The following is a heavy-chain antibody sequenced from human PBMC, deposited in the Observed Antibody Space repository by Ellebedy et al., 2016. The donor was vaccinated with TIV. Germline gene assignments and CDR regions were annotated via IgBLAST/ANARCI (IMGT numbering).Heavy chain of an antibody. D-gene: IGHD3-22*01. Sequence: MPSETLSLTCTVSGASVSSANWWNWIRQSPGTGLEWIGEMYHFGTTNYNPSLRGRVTISVDKSNNQFSLKLSSVTAADTAVYYCARVNYYDSSGYYYFSSWFDPWGQGTLVTVSS. CDR1: GASVSSANW. CDR3: ARVNYYDSSGYYYFSSWFDP. J-gene: IGHJ5*02. V-gene: IGHV4-4*02. CDR2: MYHFGTT.